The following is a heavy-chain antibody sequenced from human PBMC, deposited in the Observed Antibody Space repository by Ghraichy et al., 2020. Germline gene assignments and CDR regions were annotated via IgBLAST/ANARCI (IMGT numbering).Heavy chain of an antibody. Sequence: LSLTCAASGFTFSSYGMHWVRQAPGKGLEWVAVISYDGSNKNYADSVKGRFTISRDNSKNTLYLQMNSLRAEDTAVYYCAKSNYEPGPGALYGMDVWGQGTTVTVSS. J-gene: IGHJ6*02. CDR1: GFTFSSYG. CDR2: ISYDGSNK. CDR3: AKSNYEPGPGALYGMDV. D-gene: IGHD3-22*01. V-gene: IGHV3-30*18.